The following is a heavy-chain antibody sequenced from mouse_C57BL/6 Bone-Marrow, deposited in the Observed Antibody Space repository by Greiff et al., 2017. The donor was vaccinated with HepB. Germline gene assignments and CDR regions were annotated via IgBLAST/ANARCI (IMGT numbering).Heavy chain of an antibody. D-gene: IGHD1-1*01. CDR3: TKYYGNLYFDD. CDR2: IDPENGDT. J-gene: IGHJ1*03. Sequence: VQLQQSGAELVRPGASVKLSCTASGFNIKDDYMYWVKQRPEQGLEWIGWIDPENGDTEYASKFQGKATITADTSYNTVYLQISSLTSEDTAVYYCTKYYGNLYFDDWGTGTTVTVSS. CDR1: GFNIKDDY. V-gene: IGHV14-4*01.